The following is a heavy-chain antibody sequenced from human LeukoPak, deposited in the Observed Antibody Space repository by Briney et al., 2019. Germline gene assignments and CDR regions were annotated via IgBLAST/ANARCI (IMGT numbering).Heavy chain of an antibody. Sequence: SQTLSLTCAISGDSVSSNGAAWNWIRQSPSRGLEWLGRTYYRSKWYNDYAVSVKSRITINPDTSKNQFSLQLNSVTSEDTAVYYCARSGYCSGGSCYFEFDYWGQGTLVTVSS. CDR3: ARSGYCSGGSCYFEFDY. CDR2: TYYRSKWYN. J-gene: IGHJ4*02. V-gene: IGHV6-1*01. CDR1: GDSVSSNGAA. D-gene: IGHD2-15*01.